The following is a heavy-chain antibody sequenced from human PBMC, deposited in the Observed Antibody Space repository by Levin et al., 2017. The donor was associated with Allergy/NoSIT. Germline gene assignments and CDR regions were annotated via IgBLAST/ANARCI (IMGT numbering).Heavy chain of an antibody. D-gene: IGHD3-10*01. J-gene: IGHJ4*02. V-gene: IGHV4-39*01. CDR1: GGSISSSSYY. Sequence: WGSLRLSCTVSGGSISSSSYYWGWIRQPPGKGLEWIGSFYYSGSTNYNPSLKSRVTISVDTSKNQFSLKLSSVTAADTAVEYCARHYYYGSGSYRPFDYWGQGTLVTVSS. CDR2: FYYSGST. CDR3: ARHYYYGSGSYRPFDY.